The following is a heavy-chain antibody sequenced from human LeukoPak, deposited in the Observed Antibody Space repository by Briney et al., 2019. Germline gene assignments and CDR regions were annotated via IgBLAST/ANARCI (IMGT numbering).Heavy chain of an antibody. V-gene: IGHV1-69*01. CDR2: IIPIFGTA. J-gene: IGHJ4*02. Sequence: ASVKVSCEASGGTFSSYTISWVRQAPGQGLEWMGGIIPIFGTANYAQKFQGRVTITADESTSTAYMELSSLRSEDTAVYYCARGDTPPAFDYWGQGTLVTVSS. CDR1: GGTFSSYT. D-gene: IGHD5-18*01. CDR3: ARGDTPPAFDY.